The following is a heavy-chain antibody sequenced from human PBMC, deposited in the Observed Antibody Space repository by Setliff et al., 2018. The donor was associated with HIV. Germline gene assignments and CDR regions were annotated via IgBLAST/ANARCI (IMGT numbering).Heavy chain of an antibody. D-gene: IGHD3-22*01. Sequence: SETLSLTCTVSGYSISSGYYWGWIRQPPGKGLEWIGSIYHSGSTYYNPSLKGRVSISTDTSKNQFSLKLTSVTAADTAVYYCASRDTSRYFDDYWGQGTLVTVSS. CDR1: GYSISSGYY. J-gene: IGHJ4*02. CDR2: IYHSGST. V-gene: IGHV4-38-2*02. CDR3: ASRDTSRYFDDY.